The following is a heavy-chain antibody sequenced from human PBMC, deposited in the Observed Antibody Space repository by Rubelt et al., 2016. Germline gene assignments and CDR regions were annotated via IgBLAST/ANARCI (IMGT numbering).Heavy chain of an antibody. CDR2: ISAYNGNH. D-gene: IGHD3-10*01. V-gene: IGHV1-18*01. CDR3: ARDPLPVRGVIMTPTH. Sequence: QVQLVQSGAEVKKPGASVKVSCKASGYTFTSYGISWVRQAPGQGLEWMGWISAYNGNHNDATKLHGVVTMTTDTSTSTDYMELRSLRSDDTAVYYCARDPLPVRGVIMTPTHWGQGTLVTVSS. J-gene: IGHJ4*02. CDR1: GYTFTSYG.